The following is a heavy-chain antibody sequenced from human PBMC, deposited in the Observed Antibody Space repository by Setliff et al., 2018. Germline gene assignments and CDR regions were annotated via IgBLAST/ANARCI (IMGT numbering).Heavy chain of an antibody. J-gene: IGHJ4*02. CDR3: ALSGTYRFFGY. Sequence: PSETLSLTCTVSGGSISGSSHYWAWIRQSPGKGLEWLGDVYYTGSAHWNPSLKSRVIISVDTSKNQFSLNLRSVTAADTAVYYCALSGTYRFFGYWGQGTPVTVSS. D-gene: IGHD1-26*01. V-gene: IGHV4-39*07. CDR1: GGSISGSSHY. CDR2: VYYTGSA.